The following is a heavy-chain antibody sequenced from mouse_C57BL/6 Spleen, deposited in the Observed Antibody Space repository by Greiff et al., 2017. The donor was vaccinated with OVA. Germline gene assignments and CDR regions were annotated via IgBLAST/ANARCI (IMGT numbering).Heavy chain of an antibody. CDR2: IDPSDSYT. CDR1: GYTFTSYW. J-gene: IGHJ1*03. V-gene: IGHV1-69*01. Sequence: QVQLQQPGAELVMPGASVKLSCKASGYTFTSYWMHWVKQRPGQGLEWIGEIDPSDSYTNYNQKFKGKSTLTVDKSSSTAYMQLSSLTSGDSAVYYCARGGITAVEVRRYWYFDVWGTGTTVTVSS. D-gene: IGHD1-1*01. CDR3: ARGGITAVEVRRYWYFDV.